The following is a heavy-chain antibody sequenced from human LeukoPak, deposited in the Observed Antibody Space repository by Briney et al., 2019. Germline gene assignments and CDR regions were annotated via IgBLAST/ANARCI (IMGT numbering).Heavy chain of an antibody. D-gene: IGHD4-17*01. CDR2: IYPRDGST. V-gene: IGHV1-46*01. J-gene: IGHJ6*02. CDR1: GYTFTSNY. CDR3: AKRYGDYVYYGMDV. Sequence: ASVKVSCKASGYTFTSNYIHWVRQAPGQGLEWMGMIYPRDGSTSYAQKFQGRVTMTRNTSISTAYMELSSLRSEDTAIYYCAKRYGDYVYYGMDVWGQGTTVTVSS.